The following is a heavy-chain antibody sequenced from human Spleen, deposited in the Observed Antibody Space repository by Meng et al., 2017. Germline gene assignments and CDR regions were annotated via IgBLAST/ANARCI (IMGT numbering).Heavy chain of an antibody. V-gene: IGHV3-21*06. J-gene: IGHJ6*02. CDR2: IGGISTTYI. CDR1: GFTFNTYS. Sequence: ESLMISCAASGFTFNTYSMSWVRQAPGKGLEWVSSIGGISTTYIYYPDSLKGRFTISRDNSKNLLYLQMNSLRAEDTAVYYCARGRDTTKYGMDVWGQGTTVTVSS. CDR3: ARGRDTTKYGMDV. D-gene: IGHD1-14*01.